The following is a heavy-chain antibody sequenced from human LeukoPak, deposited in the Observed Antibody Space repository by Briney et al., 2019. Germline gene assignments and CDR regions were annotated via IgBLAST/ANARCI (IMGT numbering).Heavy chain of an antibody. V-gene: IGHV4-59*08. CDR3: ARHRDYYDT. CDR2: IYSSGSA. CDR1: GASINNNF. Sequence: SETLSLTRTVSGASINNNFWTWIRQPPGKGLEWIGYIYSSGSAKYNPSLKSRVIIPGDTSKNQISLNLTSVTAADTAVYFCARHRDYYDTWGHGTLVTVSS. J-gene: IGHJ4*01. D-gene: IGHD3-22*01.